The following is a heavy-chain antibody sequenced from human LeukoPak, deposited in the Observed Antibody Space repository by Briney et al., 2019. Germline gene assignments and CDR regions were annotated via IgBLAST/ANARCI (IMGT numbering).Heavy chain of an antibody. CDR3: ARDADYYDSSGYTDY. CDR1: GGSISSSSYY. D-gene: IGHD3-22*01. Sequence: SETLSLTCTVSGGSISSSSYYWRWIRQPPGQGLAWIGSIYYSGSTYYNPSLKRRVTISVGTSKNQFSLKLSSVTAADTAVYYCARDADYYDSSGYTDYWGQGTLVTVSS. CDR2: IYYSGST. J-gene: IGHJ4*02. V-gene: IGHV4-39*07.